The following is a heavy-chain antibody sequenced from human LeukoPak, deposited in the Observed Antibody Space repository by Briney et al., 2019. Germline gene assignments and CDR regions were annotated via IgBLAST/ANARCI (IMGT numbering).Heavy chain of an antibody. V-gene: IGHV1-18*01. Sequence: ASVKVSCKASGYTFTSYYINWVRQAPGQGLEWVGWISAYNGKTNYAQKFQGRVTMTIDTSTTTAYMDLRSLTSDDTAMYYCARGGAMVATIDYWGQGTPVTVSS. CDR1: GYTFTSYY. CDR2: ISAYNGKT. J-gene: IGHJ4*02. D-gene: IGHD5-18*01. CDR3: ARGGAMVATIDY.